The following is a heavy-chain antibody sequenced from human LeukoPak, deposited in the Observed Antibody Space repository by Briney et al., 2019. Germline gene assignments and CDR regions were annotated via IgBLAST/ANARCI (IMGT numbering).Heavy chain of an antibody. CDR3: AREFTTGIAVY. V-gene: IGHV3-48*04. Sequence: GGSLRLPCAASGFTFSTYSMNWVRQAPGKGLEWASYISSSSSTKYYADSVKGRFTISRDNAKNSLYLQMNSLRAEDTAVYYCAREFTTGIAVYWGQGTLVTVSS. CDR1: GFTFSTYS. CDR2: ISSSSSTK. J-gene: IGHJ4*02. D-gene: IGHD1-1*01.